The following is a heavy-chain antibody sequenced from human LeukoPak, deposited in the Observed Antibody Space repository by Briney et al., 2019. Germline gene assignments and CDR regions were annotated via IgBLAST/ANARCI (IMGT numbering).Heavy chain of an antibody. D-gene: IGHD3-10*01. Sequence: SETLSLTCTVSGGSISSYYWSWIRQPAGKGLEWIGRIYTSGSTNYNPSLKSRVTMSVDTSKNQFSLKLNSVTAADTAVYYCARDGAGSGSYYNRGFDYWGQGTLVTVSS. V-gene: IGHV4-4*07. CDR3: ARDGAGSGSYYNRGFDY. J-gene: IGHJ4*02. CDR1: GGSISSYY. CDR2: IYTSGST.